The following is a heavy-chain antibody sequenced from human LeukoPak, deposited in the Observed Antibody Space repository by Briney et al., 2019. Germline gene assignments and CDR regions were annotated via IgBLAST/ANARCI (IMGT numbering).Heavy chain of an antibody. CDR2: INHSGST. CDR3: ARMSSSLLYYYGMDV. CDR1: GGSFSGYY. Sequence: SETLSLTCAVYGGSFSGYYWSWIRQPPGKGLEWIGEINHSGSTNYNPSLKSRVTISVDTSKNQFSLKLSSVTAADTAVYYCARMSSSLLYYYGMDVWGQGTTVTVSS. V-gene: IGHV4-34*01. J-gene: IGHJ6*02. D-gene: IGHD6-6*01.